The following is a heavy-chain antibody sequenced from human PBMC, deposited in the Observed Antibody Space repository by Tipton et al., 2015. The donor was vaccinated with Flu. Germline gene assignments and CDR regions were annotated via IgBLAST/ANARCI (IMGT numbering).Heavy chain of an antibody. J-gene: IGHJ4*02. Sequence: LRLSCAVYGGSFSGYYWGWIRQPPGKGLEWIGSIRYGGSSYYTPSLKSRVTISLDMSKDQFSLKLASVTAADTAVYYCARVWSSFVATASLDYWGRGTLVTVSS. D-gene: IGHD1-1*01. CDR2: IRYGGSS. CDR1: GGSFSGYY. CDR3: ARVWSSFVATASLDY. V-gene: IGHV4-34*01.